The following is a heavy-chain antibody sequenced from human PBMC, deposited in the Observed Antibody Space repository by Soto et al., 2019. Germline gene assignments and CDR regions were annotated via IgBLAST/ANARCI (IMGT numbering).Heavy chain of an antibody. CDR1: GYTFTGYY. CDR3: VRGSGYSYGEIDY. D-gene: IGHD5-18*01. Sequence: ASLKVSCKASGYTFTGYYMHWVRQAPGQGLEWMGWINPNSGGTNYAQKFQGWVTMTRDTSISTAYMELSRLRSDDTAVYYCVRGSGYSYGEIDYWGQGTLVTVSS. V-gene: IGHV1-2*04. J-gene: IGHJ4*02. CDR2: INPNSGGT.